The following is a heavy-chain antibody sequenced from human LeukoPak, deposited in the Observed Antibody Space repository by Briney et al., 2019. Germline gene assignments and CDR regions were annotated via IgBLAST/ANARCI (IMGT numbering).Heavy chain of an antibody. V-gene: IGHV1-69*01. D-gene: IGHD4-17*01. Sequence: GSSVKVSCKASGGTFSSYAISWVRRAPGQGLEWMGGIIPIFGTANYAQKFQGRVTITADESTSTAYMELSSLRSEDTAVYYCAREGPTHDYGDPWGHYFDYWGQGTLVTVSS. J-gene: IGHJ4*02. CDR1: GGTFSSYA. CDR3: AREGPTHDYGDPWGHYFDY. CDR2: IIPIFGTA.